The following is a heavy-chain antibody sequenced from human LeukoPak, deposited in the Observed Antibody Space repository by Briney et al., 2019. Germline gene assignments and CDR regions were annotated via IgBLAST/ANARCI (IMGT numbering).Heavy chain of an antibody. CDR2: IYYSGST. Sequence: SETLSLTCNVSGVSISSSSYYWGWIRQPPGKGLEWIGYIYYSGSTNYNPSLKSRVTISVDTSKNQFSLKLTSVTAADTAVYYCARTTEGGYTYGYFYYYYMDVWGKGTTVTISS. CDR3: ARTTEGGYTYGYFYYYYMDV. V-gene: IGHV4-61*05. J-gene: IGHJ6*03. D-gene: IGHD5-18*01. CDR1: GVSISSSSYY.